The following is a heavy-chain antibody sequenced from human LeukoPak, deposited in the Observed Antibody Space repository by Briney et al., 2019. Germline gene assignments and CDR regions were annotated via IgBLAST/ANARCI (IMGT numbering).Heavy chain of an antibody. CDR3: ARDRIAVADAGFDY. J-gene: IGHJ4*02. CDR2: ISSSSSYI. Sequence: PGGSLRLSCAASGFTLSSYSMNWVRQAPGKGLEWVSSISSSSSYIYYADSVKGRFTISRDNAKNSLYLQMNSLRAEDTAVYYCARDRIAVADAGFDYWGQGTLVTVSS. V-gene: IGHV3-21*01. CDR1: GFTLSSYS. D-gene: IGHD6-19*01.